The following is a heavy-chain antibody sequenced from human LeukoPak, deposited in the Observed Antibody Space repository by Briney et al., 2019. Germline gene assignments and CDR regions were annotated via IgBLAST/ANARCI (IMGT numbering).Heavy chain of an antibody. V-gene: IGHV3-48*03. CDR1: GFTFSSYE. J-gene: IGHJ5*02. CDR3: AKGPYYYDSSGYYTPDWFDP. D-gene: IGHD3-22*01. Sequence: PGGSLRLSCAASGFTFSSYEMDWVRQAPGKGLEWVSYISSSGDTIYYADSVKGRFTFSRDNAKNSLYLQMNSLRAEDTAVYYCAKGPYYYDSSGYYTPDWFDPWGQGTLVTVSS. CDR2: ISSSGDTI.